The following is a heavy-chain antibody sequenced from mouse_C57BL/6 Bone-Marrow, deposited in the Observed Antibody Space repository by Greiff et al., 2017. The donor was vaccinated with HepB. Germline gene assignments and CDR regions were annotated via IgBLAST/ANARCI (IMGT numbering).Heavy chain of an antibody. V-gene: IGHV14-4*01. D-gene: IGHD1-2*01. CDR3: TTTTAPEDY. CDR2: IDPENGDT. CDR1: GFNIKDDY. Sequence: VQLQQSGAELVRPGASVKLSCTASGFNIKDDYMPWVKQRPEQGLEWIGWIDPENGDTEYAPKFQGKATITADTSSNTAYLQLSSLTSEDTAVYYCTTTTAPEDYWGQGTTLTVSS. J-gene: IGHJ2*01.